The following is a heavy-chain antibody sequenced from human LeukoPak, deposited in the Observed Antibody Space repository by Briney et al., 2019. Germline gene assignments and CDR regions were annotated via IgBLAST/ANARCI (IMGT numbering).Heavy chain of an antibody. J-gene: IGHJ4*02. Sequence: SVKVSCKASGGTFSNYAISWVRQAPGQGLEWMGGIIPIYGTTNYEQKFQGRVTITTDASTNTAYMELSSLRSEDTAVYFCARGKGGPFKYWGQGTLVTVSS. CDR1: GGTFSNYA. D-gene: IGHD2-15*01. CDR2: IIPIYGTT. V-gene: IGHV1-69*05. CDR3: ARGKGGPFKY.